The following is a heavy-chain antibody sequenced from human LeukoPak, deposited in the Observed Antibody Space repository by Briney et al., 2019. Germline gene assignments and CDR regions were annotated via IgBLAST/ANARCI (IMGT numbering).Heavy chain of an antibody. D-gene: IGHD1-26*01. CDR2: ISYSGST. Sequence: SSETLSLTCTVSGGSISSSSYYWGWIRQPPGKGLEWIGSISYSGSTYYNPSLKSRVTISVDTSKNQFSLRLTSVTAADTAMYYCARGGATEVDYWGQGTLVTVSS. CDR3: ARGGATEVDY. CDR1: GGSISSSSYY. V-gene: IGHV4-39*07. J-gene: IGHJ4*02.